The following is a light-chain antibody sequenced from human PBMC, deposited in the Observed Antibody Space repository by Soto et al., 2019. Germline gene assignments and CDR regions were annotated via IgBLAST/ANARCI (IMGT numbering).Light chain of an antibody. J-gene: IGKJ4*01. Sequence: EIVLTQSPATLSLSPGERATLSCRASQSVSSYLAWYQQKPGQAPRLLIYDASNRATGIPARFSGSGSGTDFTLTISSLEPEDFAVXYCQQRGNWPLTFGGGTKVDIK. V-gene: IGKV3-11*01. CDR3: QQRGNWPLT. CDR2: DAS. CDR1: QSVSSY.